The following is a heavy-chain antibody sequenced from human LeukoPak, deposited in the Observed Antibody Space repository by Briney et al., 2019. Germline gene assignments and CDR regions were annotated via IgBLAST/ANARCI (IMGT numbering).Heavy chain of an antibody. J-gene: IGHJ4*02. CDR2: INPNSGGT. D-gene: IGHD5-24*01. CDR1: GYTFTGYY. V-gene: IGHV1-2*02. Sequence: RASVKVSCKASGYTFTGYYMHWVRQAPGQGLEWMGWINPNSGGTNYAQKFQGRVTMTRDTSISTAYMELSRLRSDDTAVYYCARDLLGNGYNLDWGQGTLVTVSS. CDR3: ARDLLGNGYNLD.